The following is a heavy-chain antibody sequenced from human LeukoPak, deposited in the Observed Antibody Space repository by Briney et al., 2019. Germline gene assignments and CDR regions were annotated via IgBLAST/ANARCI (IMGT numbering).Heavy chain of an antibody. CDR2: IYYSGST. CDR1: GGSISNYY. D-gene: IGHD6-19*01. J-gene: IGHJ4*02. CDR3: ARYYSSGLDY. Sequence: SETLSLTCTVAGGSISNYYWSWIRQPPGEGLEWIGYIYYSGSTNYNPSLKGRVTISVDTSKNQFSLKLSSVTASDTAVYYCARYYSSGLDYWGQGILVTVSS. V-gene: IGHV4-59*08.